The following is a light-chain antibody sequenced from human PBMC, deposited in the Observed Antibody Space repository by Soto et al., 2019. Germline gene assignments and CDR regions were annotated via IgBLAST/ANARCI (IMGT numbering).Light chain of an antibody. CDR2: SHD. J-gene: IGLJ3*02. Sequence: QSVLTQPPSASGPPGQRVTISCSGSSSTIGSHTVDWYQQLPGTATKLLIYSHDQRPFGVPYRFSASRSGHSASLAIRGLQAGGEGYYYWGVRGQNLNGSGVFRGRTKLTVL. V-gene: IGLV1-44*01. CDR1: SSTIGSHT. CDR3: GVRGQNLNGSGV.